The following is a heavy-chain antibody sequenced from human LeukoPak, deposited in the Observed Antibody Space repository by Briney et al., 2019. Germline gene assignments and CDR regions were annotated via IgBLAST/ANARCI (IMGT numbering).Heavy chain of an antibody. Sequence: SVKVSCKASGGTFTSYAISWVRQAPGQGLEWMGGIIPIFGTANYAQKFQGRVTITTDESTSTAYMELSSLRSEDTAVYYCAREGSGRFYFDYWGQGTLVTVSS. CDR3: AREGSGRFYFDY. CDR2: IIPIFGTA. CDR1: GGTFTSYA. D-gene: IGHD6-19*01. V-gene: IGHV1-69*05. J-gene: IGHJ4*02.